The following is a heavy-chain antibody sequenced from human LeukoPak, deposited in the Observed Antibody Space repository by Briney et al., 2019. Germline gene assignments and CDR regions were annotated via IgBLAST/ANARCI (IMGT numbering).Heavy chain of an antibody. J-gene: IGHJ4*02. Sequence: EASVTVSFKASGYTFTIYGISWVRQAPGQGLEWMGWISAYNGNTNYSQKLQGRVTMTTDTSTSTAYMELRSLRSDDTAVYYCARGVAAAGTYFDYWGQGTLVTVSS. D-gene: IGHD6-13*01. CDR3: ARGVAAAGTYFDY. V-gene: IGHV1-18*01. CDR1: GYTFTIYG. CDR2: ISAYNGNT.